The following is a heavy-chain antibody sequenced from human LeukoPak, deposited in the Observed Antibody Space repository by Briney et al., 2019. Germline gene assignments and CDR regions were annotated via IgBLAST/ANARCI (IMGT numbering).Heavy chain of an antibody. V-gene: IGHV5-51*01. CDR2: IYPGDSDT. J-gene: IGHJ3*02. CDR3: ARLKQQLVRGYDAFDI. Sequence: GESLKISFKGSGYSFTSYWIGWVRQMPGKGLEWMGIIYPGDSDTRYSPSFQGQVTISADKSTSTAYLQWSSLKASDTAMYYCARLKQQLVRGYDAFDIWGQGTMVTVSS. CDR1: GYSFTSYW. D-gene: IGHD6-13*01.